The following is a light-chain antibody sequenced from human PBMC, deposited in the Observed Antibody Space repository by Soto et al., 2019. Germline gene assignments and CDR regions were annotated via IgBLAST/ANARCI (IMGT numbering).Light chain of an antibody. V-gene: IGLV2-14*01. CDR3: SSYTFFTTYV. CDR2: AVS. Sequence: QSALTQPASVSGSPGQSITISCTGTGSDVGVYSFVSWYQQHPGKAPKLMIYAVSDRPSGVSNRFSGSKSGNTASLTISGPHYDYDADYYCSSYTFFTTYVFGTGPKVTVL. CDR1: GSDVGVYSF. J-gene: IGLJ1*01.